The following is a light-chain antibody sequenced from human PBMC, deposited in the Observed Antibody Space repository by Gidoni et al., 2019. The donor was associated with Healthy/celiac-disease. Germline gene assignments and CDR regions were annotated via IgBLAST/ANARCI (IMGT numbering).Light chain of an antibody. V-gene: IGKV3-15*01. CDR1: QSVSSN. J-gene: IGKJ1*01. CDR3: QQYNNWPRT. Sequence: ELVMTQSPATLSVSPGERATLSCRASQSVSSNLAWYQQKPGHAPRLLIYGASTRATGIPARFSGSGSGKEFTLTISSLQSEDFAVYYCQQYNNWPRTFGQGTKVEIK. CDR2: GAS.